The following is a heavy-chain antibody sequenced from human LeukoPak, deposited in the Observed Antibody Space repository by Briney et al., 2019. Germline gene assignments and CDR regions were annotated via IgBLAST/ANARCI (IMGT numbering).Heavy chain of an antibody. CDR1: GGSFSGYY. V-gene: IGHV4-34*01. J-gene: IGHJ4*01. Sequence: SETLSLTCAVYGGSFSGYYWSWIRQPPGKGLEWIGEINHSGSTNYNPSLKSRVTISVDTSKNQFSLKLSSVTAADTAVYYCARVYYDYVWGSYRSPFDYWGQEPWSPSPQ. D-gene: IGHD3-16*02. CDR2: INHSGST. CDR3: ARVYYDYVWGSYRSPFDY.